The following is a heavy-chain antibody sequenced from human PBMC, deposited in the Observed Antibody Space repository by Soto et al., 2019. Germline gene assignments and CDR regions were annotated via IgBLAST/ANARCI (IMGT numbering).Heavy chain of an antibody. CDR3: ATSVGGYSSSSAAGIGWFDP. CDR2: FDPEDGET. J-gene: IGHJ5*02. D-gene: IGHD6-6*01. Sequence: ASVKVSCKVSGYTLTELSMHWVRQAPGKALEWMGGFDPEDGETIYAQKFQGRVTMTEDTSTDTAYMELSSLRSEDTAVYYCATSVGGYSSSSAAGIGWFDPWGQGTLVTVSS. CDR1: GYTLTELS. V-gene: IGHV1-24*01.